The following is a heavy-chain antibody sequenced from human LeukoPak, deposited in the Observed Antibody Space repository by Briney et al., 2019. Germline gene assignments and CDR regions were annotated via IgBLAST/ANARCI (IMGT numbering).Heavy chain of an antibody. CDR1: GLSFSNYG. V-gene: IGHV3-33*08. Sequence: PGGSLRLSCAASGLSFSNYGMHWARQAPGKGLEWVAVIWNDETEKYYADSVKGRFTISRDNSRSTLYLQMNSLRAEDTALYFCATDVHSLRSDYWGQGTLVTVTS. CDR2: IWNDETEK. J-gene: IGHJ4*02. CDR3: ATDVHSLRSDY. D-gene: IGHD1-26*01.